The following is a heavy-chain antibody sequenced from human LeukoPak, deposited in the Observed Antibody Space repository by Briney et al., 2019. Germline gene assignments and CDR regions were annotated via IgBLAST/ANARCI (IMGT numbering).Heavy chain of an antibody. Sequence: GVSLRLSCDASGFTFSDYHMDWVRQAPGKGLEWVGRSRDKGQSHTTVYAASVRGRFTISRDDSKNSLSLQLNSRKPEDTAVYYCARDFKKHSHDYWGQGILVTVSS. V-gene: IGHV3-72*01. CDR1: GFTFSDYH. CDR3: ARDFKKHSHDY. J-gene: IGHJ4*02. CDR2: SRDKGQSHTT.